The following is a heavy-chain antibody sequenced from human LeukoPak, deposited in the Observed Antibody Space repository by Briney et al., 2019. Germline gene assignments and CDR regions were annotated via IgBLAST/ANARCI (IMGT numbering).Heavy chain of an antibody. D-gene: IGHD5-12*01. Sequence: ASVKVSCKVSGYTLTELSMHWVRQAPGKGLEWMGGFDPEDVKTIYTQKFQGRAAMTEDTSTNTAYMELSSLRSDDTAVYYCATGYIVATIDYWGQGTLVTVSS. V-gene: IGHV1-24*01. CDR2: FDPEDVKT. CDR1: GYTLTELS. J-gene: IGHJ4*02. CDR3: ATGYIVATIDY.